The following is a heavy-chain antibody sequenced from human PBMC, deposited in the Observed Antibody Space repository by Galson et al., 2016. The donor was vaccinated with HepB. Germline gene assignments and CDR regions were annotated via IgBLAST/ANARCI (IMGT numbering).Heavy chain of an antibody. Sequence: SLRLSCAASGFTFDEYAMHWVRQAPGKGLEWVSGINWNSGSITYADSVKGRFTISRDNAKNSLYPQMNSLRPEDTALYYCTKDSWTAAKYFHHWGQGTLVTVSS. CDR1: GFTFDEYA. CDR2: INWNSGSI. J-gene: IGHJ1*01. V-gene: IGHV3-9*01. CDR3: TKDSWTAAKYFHH. D-gene: IGHD3/OR15-3a*01.